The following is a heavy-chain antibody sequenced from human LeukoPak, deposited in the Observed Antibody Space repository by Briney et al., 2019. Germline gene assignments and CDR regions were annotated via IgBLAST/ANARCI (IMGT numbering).Heavy chain of an antibody. Sequence: SETLSLTCTVSGGSISSGGYYWSWIRQHPGKGLEWIGYIYYSGSTCYNPSLKSRVTISVDTSKNQFSLKLSSVTAADTAVYYCARVGVRITMVRGVIPRGHFDYWGQGTLVTVSS. J-gene: IGHJ4*02. D-gene: IGHD3-10*01. CDR2: IYYSGST. V-gene: IGHV4-31*03. CDR3: ARVGVRITMVRGVIPRGHFDY. CDR1: GGSISSGGYY.